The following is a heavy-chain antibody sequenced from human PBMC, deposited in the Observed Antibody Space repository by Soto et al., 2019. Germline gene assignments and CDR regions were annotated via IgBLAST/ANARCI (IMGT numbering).Heavy chain of an antibody. V-gene: IGHV4-59*01. CDR1: GDSITGSY. Sequence: SETLSLTCAVSGDSITGSYWSWIRQPPGKTLEWIGYIYHSGTTTYNPSLKSRVSISVDTSKNQFSLRLTSVIAADTAVYYCARDMPYAAGSLAGCDYWGQGIQVTVSS. CDR2: IYHSGTT. D-gene: IGHD1-26*01. J-gene: IGHJ4*02. CDR3: ARDMPYAAGSLAGCDY.